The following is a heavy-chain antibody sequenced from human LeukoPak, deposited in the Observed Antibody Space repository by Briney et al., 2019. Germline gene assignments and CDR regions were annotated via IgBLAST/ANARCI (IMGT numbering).Heavy chain of an antibody. CDR3: ARAKIAAAGTGAFDV. Sequence: GGSLRLACAASGFTFSSYAMTWVRQAPGKGLEWVSAFSATNGSAQYAESVEGRFTISRDNSKNTLFLQMNSLGAEDTAVYFCARAKIAAAGTGAFDVWGQGTLVTVSS. CDR1: GFTFSSYA. V-gene: IGHV3-23*01. J-gene: IGHJ3*01. CDR2: FSATNGSA. D-gene: IGHD6-13*01.